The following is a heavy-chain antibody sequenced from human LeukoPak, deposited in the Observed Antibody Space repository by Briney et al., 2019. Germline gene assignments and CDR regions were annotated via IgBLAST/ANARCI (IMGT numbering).Heavy chain of an antibody. CDR2: IYGGGKT. Sequence: PGGSLRLSCAASESIVSSNYMSWVRQAPGKGLEWVSVIYGGGKTYYADSVKGRFTISRDNSKNTLYLQMNSLRAEDTAVYYCARDTDSWYFDYWGQGTLVTVSS. CDR1: ESIVSSNY. D-gene: IGHD6-13*01. CDR3: ARDTDSWYFDY. J-gene: IGHJ4*02. V-gene: IGHV3-66*02.